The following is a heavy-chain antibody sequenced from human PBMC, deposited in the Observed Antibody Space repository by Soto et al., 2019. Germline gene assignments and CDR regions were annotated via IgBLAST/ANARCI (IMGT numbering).Heavy chain of an antibody. D-gene: IGHD3-22*01. CDR1: GYTFSRYS. J-gene: IGHJ4*01. V-gene: IGHV1-3*01. Sequence: ASVKVSCKASGYTFSRYSIQWVRQAPGQGLEWMGWINAGNGNTKFSQKFQGRVTITKDTSAATAYMELSSLRSEDTAVYYCERPSMSDGLNYWGQGTLVTVSS. CDR3: ERPSMSDGLNY. CDR2: INAGNGNT.